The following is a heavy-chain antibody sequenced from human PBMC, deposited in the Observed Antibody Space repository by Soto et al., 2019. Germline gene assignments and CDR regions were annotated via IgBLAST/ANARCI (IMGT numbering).Heavy chain of an antibody. CDR1: GYTFTTYG. CDR3: ARDSAAHGPVFDY. V-gene: IGHV1-18*04. D-gene: IGHD6-13*01. J-gene: IGHJ4*02. Sequence: QVQLVQSGAEVRKPGASVKVSCKASGYTFTTYGISWVRQAPGQGLEWMAWISTSNGDTHYAQKVQDRVSMTTDRFTSTAYMERRSLRSDDTAIYYCARDSAAHGPVFDYWGQGTLVTVST. CDR2: ISTSNGDT.